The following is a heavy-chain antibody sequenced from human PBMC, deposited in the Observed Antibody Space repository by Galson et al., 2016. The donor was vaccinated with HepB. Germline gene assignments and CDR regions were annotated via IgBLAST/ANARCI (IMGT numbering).Heavy chain of an antibody. CDR3: AGGFHWFDP. CDR1: GGSISSGSYY. Sequence: TLSLTCAVSGGSISSGSYYWSWIRQPAGKGLEWIGRIYTSGSTNYNPSLKSRVTISGDTSKNQFSLRLSSVTAADTAVYFCAGGFHWFDPWGQGILVTVSS. V-gene: IGHV4-61*02. CDR2: IYTSGST. J-gene: IGHJ5*02. D-gene: IGHD3-10*01.